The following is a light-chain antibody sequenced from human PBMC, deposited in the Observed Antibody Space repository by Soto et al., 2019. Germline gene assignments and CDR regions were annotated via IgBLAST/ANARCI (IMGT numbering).Light chain of an antibody. CDR3: QSYDSSLSGLV. Sequence: QSVLTQPRSVSGAPGQRVTISCTGSSSNIGAGYDVHWYQQLPGTAPKLLIYGNSNRPSGVPDRFSGSKSGTSASLAITGLQAEDEADYYCQSYDSSLSGLVFGTGTKLTVL. CDR1: SSNIGAGYD. V-gene: IGLV1-40*01. CDR2: GNS. J-gene: IGLJ1*01.